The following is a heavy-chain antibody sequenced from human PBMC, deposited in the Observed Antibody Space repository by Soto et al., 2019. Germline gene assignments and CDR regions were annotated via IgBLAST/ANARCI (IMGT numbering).Heavy chain of an antibody. CDR2: ISSSSSTI. CDR1: GFTFSSYS. D-gene: IGHD3-3*01. CDR3: ARDGDFGVETPLYSYYGLDV. J-gene: IGHJ6*02. V-gene: IGHV3-48*02. Sequence: GGSLRLSCAASGFTFSSYSMNWVRQAPGKGLEWVSYISSSSSTIYYADSVKGRFTISRDNAKNSLYLQMNSLRDEDTAVYYCARDGDFGVETPLYSYYGLDVWGQGTTVTVS.